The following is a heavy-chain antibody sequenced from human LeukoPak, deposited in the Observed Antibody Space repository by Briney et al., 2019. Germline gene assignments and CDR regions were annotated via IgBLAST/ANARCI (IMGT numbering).Heavy chain of an antibody. J-gene: IGHJ4*02. D-gene: IGHD6-13*01. V-gene: IGHV3-7*03. CDR2: IKEDGSQK. CDR1: GFTFRNYW. Sequence: PGGSLRLSCAASGFTFRNYWMHWARQAPGKALECVANIKEDGSQKNYVGSVKGRFTISRDNAKNSLYLQMNSLRAEDTALYYCAIFGLEATGNWGQGTLVTVSS. CDR3: AIFGLEATGN.